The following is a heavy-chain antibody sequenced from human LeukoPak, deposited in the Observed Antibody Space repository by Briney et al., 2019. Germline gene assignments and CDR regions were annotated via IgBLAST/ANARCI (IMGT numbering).Heavy chain of an antibody. CDR3: AKGYGYNSAETIDY. V-gene: IGHV3-9*01. CDR1: GFSFDDYA. J-gene: IGHJ4*02. D-gene: IGHD1-1*01. Sequence: GGSLRLSCAASGFSFDDYAMHWVRQAPGKGLEWVSGISWNSGSIGYADSVKGRFTISRDKAKNSLYLQMNSLRSEDTALYYCAKGYGYNSAETIDYWGQGTLVTVSS. CDR2: ISWNSGSI.